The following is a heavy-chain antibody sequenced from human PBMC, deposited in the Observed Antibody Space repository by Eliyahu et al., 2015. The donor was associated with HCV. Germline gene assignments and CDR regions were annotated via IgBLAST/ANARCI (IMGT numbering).Heavy chain of an antibody. D-gene: IGHD3-10*01. CDR3: ANHFDYGWFIW. Sequence: QLQLQESGPGLVKPSETLSLTCTVSGGSISSSSYYWGWIRQPPGKGLEWIGGIYYSGSTYYNPSLKSRVTISVDTSKNQFSLKLSSVTAADTAVYYCANHFDYGWFIWWGQGTLVTVSS. J-gene: IGHJ4*02. V-gene: IGHV4-39*01. CDR2: IYYSGST. CDR1: GGSISSSSYY.